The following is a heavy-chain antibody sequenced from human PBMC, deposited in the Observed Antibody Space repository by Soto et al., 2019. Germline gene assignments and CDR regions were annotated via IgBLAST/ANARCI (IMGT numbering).Heavy chain of an antibody. CDR3: AKARADGDTLDY. Sequence: QVQLVESGGGVVQPGRSLRLSCAASGFTFSSYGMHWVRQAPGKGLEWVAVISYDGSNKYYADSVKGRFTISRDNSKNTLYLQMNSLRAEDTAVYYCAKARADGDTLDYWGQGTLVTVSS. V-gene: IGHV3-30*18. J-gene: IGHJ4*02. CDR1: GFTFSSYG. CDR2: ISYDGSNK. D-gene: IGHD4-17*01.